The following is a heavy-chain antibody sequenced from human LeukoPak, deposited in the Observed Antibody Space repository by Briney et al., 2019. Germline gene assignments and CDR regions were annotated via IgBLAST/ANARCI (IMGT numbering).Heavy chain of an antibody. CDR3: ARIGPYDSSGYYLFDY. J-gene: IGHJ4*02. D-gene: IGHD3-22*01. CDR2: IDWDDDK. V-gene: IGHV2-70*04. CDR1: GFSLSTSGMR. Sequence: ESGPTLVNPXQTLTLTCTFSGFSLSTSGMRVSWIRQPPGKALEWLARIDWDDDKFYSTSLKTRLTISKDTSKNQVVLTMTNMDPVDTATYYCARIGPYDSSGYYLFDYWGQGTLVTVSS.